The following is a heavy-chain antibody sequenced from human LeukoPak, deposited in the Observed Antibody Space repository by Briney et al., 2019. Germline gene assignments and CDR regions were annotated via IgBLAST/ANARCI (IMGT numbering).Heavy chain of an antibody. CDR1: GFAFSSYA. V-gene: IGHV3-30-3*01. CDR3: ARAYSSGWYGDFDY. Sequence: GGSLRLSCAASGFAFSSYAIHWVRQAPGKGLEWVAVISYDGSNKYYADSVKGRFTISRDNSKNTLYLQMNSLRAEDTAVYYCARAYSSGWYGDFDYWGLGTLDTVSS. D-gene: IGHD6-19*01. CDR2: ISYDGSNK. J-gene: IGHJ4*02.